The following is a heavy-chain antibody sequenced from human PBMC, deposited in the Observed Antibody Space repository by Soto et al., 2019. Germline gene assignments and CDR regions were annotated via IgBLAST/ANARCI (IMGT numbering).Heavy chain of an antibody. CDR1: GGSISSSSYY. V-gene: IGHV4-39*01. CDR3: ARWSGGAIRVGD. J-gene: IGHJ4*02. Sequence: QLQLQESGPGLVKPSETLSLTCTVSGGSISSSSYYWGWIRQPPGKGLEWIGSIYYSGSTYYNPSLKSRVTISVDTSKNQFSLKLSSVTAADTAVYYCARWSGGAIRVGDWGQGTLVTVSS. CDR2: IYYSGST. D-gene: IGHD3-10*01.